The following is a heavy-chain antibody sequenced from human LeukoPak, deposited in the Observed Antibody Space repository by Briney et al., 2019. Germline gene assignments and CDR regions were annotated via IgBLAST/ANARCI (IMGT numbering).Heavy chain of an antibody. D-gene: IGHD3-22*01. CDR2: IYTSGST. Sequence: SQTLSLTCTVSGGSISSGSYYWSWIRQPAGKGLEWIGRIYTSGSTNYNPSLKSRVTISVDTSKNQFSLKLSSVTAADTAVYYCAGAYYYDSSGYYSIFDYWGQGTLVTVSS. J-gene: IGHJ4*02. CDR3: AGAYYYDSSGYYSIFDY. V-gene: IGHV4-61*02. CDR1: GGSISSGSYY.